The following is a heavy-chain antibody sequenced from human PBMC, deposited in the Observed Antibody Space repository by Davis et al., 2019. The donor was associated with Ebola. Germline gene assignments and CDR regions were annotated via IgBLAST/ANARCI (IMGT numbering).Heavy chain of an antibody. D-gene: IGHD6-19*01. CDR1: GFVFSSYV. Sequence: GGSLRLSCAASGFVFSSYVMSWVRRAPGKVLELVSTLGLSADTYYADSVKGRFTISRDNSKNTLHLQMNSLRVEDTAIYYCAKDTSNVWFDVWGQGTMVTVSS. J-gene: IGHJ3*01. CDR3: AKDTSNVWFDV. V-gene: IGHV3-23*01. CDR2: LGLSADT.